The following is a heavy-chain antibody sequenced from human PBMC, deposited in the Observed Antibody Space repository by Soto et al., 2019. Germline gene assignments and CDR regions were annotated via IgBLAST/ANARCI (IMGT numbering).Heavy chain of an antibody. Sequence: QVQLQQWGAGLLKPSETLSLTCAVYGGSFSGYYWNWIRQPPGKGLEWIGEINHSGSTNYNPSLNXRGTTSVDPSQNQFSLKLRSVTAAATDLDYCARGWGRVFDYWGQGTLVTVSS. CDR3: ARGWGRVFDY. D-gene: IGHD7-27*01. V-gene: IGHV4-34*01. CDR2: INHSGST. CDR1: GGSFSGYY. J-gene: IGHJ4*02.